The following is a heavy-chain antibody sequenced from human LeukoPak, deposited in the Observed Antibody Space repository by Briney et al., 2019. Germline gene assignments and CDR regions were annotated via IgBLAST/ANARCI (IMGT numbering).Heavy chain of an antibody. J-gene: IGHJ6*03. CDR2: INPSGGST. V-gene: IGHV1-46*01. Sequence: ASVKVSCKASGYTFTSYYMHWVRQAPGQGLEWMGIINPSGGSTSYAQKFQGRVTMTRDMSTSTVYMELSSLRSEDTAVYYCARDGFLEWLLPRHYYYYMDVWGKGATVTISS. CDR1: GYTFTSYY. CDR3: ARDGFLEWLLPRHYYYYMDV. D-gene: IGHD3-3*01.